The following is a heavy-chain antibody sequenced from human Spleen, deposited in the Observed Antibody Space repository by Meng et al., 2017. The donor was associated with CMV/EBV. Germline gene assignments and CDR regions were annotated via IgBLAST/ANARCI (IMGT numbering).Heavy chain of an antibody. CDR2: IIPIFGTA. CDR3: ARAGRVVPAAHDAFDI. Sequence: SVKVSCKASGGTFSSYAISWVRQAPGQGLEWMGGIIPIFGTANYAQKFQGRVTITTDESTSTAYMELSSLRSEDTAVYYCARAGRVVPAAHDAFDIRGQGTMVTVSS. D-gene: IGHD2-2*01. CDR1: GGTFSSYA. J-gene: IGHJ3*02. V-gene: IGHV1-69*05.